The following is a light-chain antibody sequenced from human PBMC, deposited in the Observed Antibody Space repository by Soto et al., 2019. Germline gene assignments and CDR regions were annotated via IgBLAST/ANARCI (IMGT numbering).Light chain of an antibody. V-gene: IGKV1-39*01. CDR2: AAS. Sequence: DIQMTQSPSSLSSSVGDRVTITCRASQSISTYLNWYQQKVGQAPKLLIYAASSLHRGVPSRFSGSGSGTAFDLTIGSLLTEVFSTYFCKKRDSPPRTFGQGTTREI. CDR1: QSISTY. CDR3: KKRDSPPRT. J-gene: IGKJ2*02.